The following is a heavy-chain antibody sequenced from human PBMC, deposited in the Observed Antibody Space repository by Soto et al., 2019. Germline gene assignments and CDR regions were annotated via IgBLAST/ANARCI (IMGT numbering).Heavy chain of an antibody. CDR1: GFSLNTRDVG. V-gene: IGHV2-5*02. CDR3: AHCRGGVASF. CDR2: VYWDDDK. J-gene: IGHJ4*02. D-gene: IGHD3-16*01. Sequence: QITLNESGPALVKPTQTLTLTCTFSGFSLNTRDVGVGWIRQPPGKALEWLGVVYWDDDKTYSPSLKSRLTITTDTPKNQVVLRMTKMDPVDTATYYCAHCRGGVASFWGQGTLVTVSS.